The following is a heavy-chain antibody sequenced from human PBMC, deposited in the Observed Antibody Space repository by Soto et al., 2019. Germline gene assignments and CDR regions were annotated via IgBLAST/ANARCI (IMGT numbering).Heavy chain of an antibody. CDR1: GFTFSSYG. D-gene: IGHD6-19*01. J-gene: IGHJ4*02. V-gene: IGHV3-33*01. Sequence: QVQLVESGGGVVQPGRSLRLSCAASGFTFSSYGMHWVRQAPGKGLGWVAVIWYDGSNKYYVDSVKGRFTISRDNSKNTLYLQMNSLRAEDTAVYYCARDRYSSGWYDLDYWGQGTLVTVYS. CDR3: ARDRYSSGWYDLDY. CDR2: IWYDGSNK.